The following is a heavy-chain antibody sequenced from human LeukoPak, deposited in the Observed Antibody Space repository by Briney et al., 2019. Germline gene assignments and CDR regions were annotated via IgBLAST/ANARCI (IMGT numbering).Heavy chain of an antibody. J-gene: IGHJ5*02. CDR2: IYSGGST. V-gene: IGHV3-66*02. CDR1: GFTVSSNY. CDR3: ARGGNSFVGNNWFDP. D-gene: IGHD1/OR15-1a*01. Sequence: PGGSLRLSRAASGFTVSSNYMSWVRQAPGKGLEWVSVIYSGGSTYYADSVKGRFTISRDNSKNTLYLQMNSLRAEDTAVYYCARGGNSFVGNNWFDPWGQGTLVTVSS.